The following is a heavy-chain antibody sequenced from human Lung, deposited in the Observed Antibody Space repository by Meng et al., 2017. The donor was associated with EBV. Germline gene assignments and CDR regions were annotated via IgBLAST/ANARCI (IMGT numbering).Heavy chain of an antibody. J-gene: IGHJ5*02. V-gene: IGHV4-30-4*01. CDR1: DGSINSGDDC. Sequence: VQLQGSGPGLVVPEQTPSLTCPVCDGSINSGDDCWSWVRQPQGKDREWIGCIYYSGTTLYNPTVQSRVAISVDTSKNHFSLELTSVTAADTAVYRCVRGYHESSWFDPWGQGTLVTVSS. CDR2: IYYSGTT. D-gene: IGHD2-2*01. CDR3: VRGYHESSWFDP.